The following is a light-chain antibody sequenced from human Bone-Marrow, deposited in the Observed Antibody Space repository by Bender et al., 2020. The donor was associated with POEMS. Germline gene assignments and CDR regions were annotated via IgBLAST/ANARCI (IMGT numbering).Light chain of an antibody. CDR3: QSYDISLSGWV. CDR2: NNE. J-gene: IGLJ3*02. V-gene: IGLV1-40*01. Sequence: QSVLTQPPSVSGAPGQTVTISCTGTSSNMGAGYGVNWYQQLPGTAPKLLIYNNENRPSGVPDRISGSKSGTSASLAITGLQAEDEADYYSQSYDISLSGWVFGGGTKLTAL. CDR1: SSNMGAGYG.